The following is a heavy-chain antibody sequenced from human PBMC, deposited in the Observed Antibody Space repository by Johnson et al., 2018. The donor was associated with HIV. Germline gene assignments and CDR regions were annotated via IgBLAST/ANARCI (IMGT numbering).Heavy chain of an antibody. CDR3: AKHWGGTICVPDGFDI. CDR2: ISYDGSNK. CDR1: GFTFSSYG. V-gene: IGHV3-30*18. J-gene: IGHJ3*02. D-gene: IGHD3-10*01. Sequence: QVQLVESGGGVVQPGRSLRLSCAASGFTFSSYGMHWVRQAPGKGLECVAVISYDGSNKYYADSVKGRFIISRDNSKNTLYLQMNSLRPDDTAVYFCAKHWGGTICVPDGFDIWGQGTMVTVSS.